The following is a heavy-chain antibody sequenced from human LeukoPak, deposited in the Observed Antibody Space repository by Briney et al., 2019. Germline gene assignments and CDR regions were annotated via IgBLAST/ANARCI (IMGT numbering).Heavy chain of an antibody. CDR3: ARVRDVYNHVFEN. Sequence: VGSLRLSCAASGFTFSSYAMSWVRQAPGKGLEWVSAISGSGGSTYYADSVKGRFTISRDNSKNTLYLQMNSLRAEDTAVYYCARVRDVYNHVFENWGQGTLVTVS. D-gene: IGHD5-24*01. CDR2: ISGSGGST. CDR1: GFTFSSYA. J-gene: IGHJ4*02. V-gene: IGHV3-23*01.